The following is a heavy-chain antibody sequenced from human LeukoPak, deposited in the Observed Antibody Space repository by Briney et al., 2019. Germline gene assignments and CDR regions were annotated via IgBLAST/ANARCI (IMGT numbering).Heavy chain of an antibody. CDR2: IKQDGSEK. CDR3: ARGKWLPTFYFDY. CDR1: GFTFSDYY. J-gene: IGHJ4*02. Sequence: GGSLRLSCAASGFTFSDYYMSWVRQAPGKGLEWVANIKQDGSEKYYVDSVKGRFTISRDNAKNSLYLQMNSLRAEDTAVYYCARGKWLPTFYFDYWGQGTLVTVSS. V-gene: IGHV3-7*01. D-gene: IGHD6-19*01.